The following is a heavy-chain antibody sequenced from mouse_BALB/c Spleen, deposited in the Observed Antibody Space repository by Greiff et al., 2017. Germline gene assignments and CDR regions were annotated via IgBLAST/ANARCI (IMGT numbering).Heavy chain of an antibody. D-gene: IGHD2-4*01. J-gene: IGHJ4*01. CDR2: ISSGGST. V-gene: IGHV5-6-5*01. Sequence: EVKLVESGGGLVKPGGSLKLSCAASGFTFSSYAMSWVSQTPEKRLEWVASISSGGSTYYPDSVKGRFTISRDNARNILYLQMSSLRSEDTAMYYCAREDDYEGYYYAMDYWGQGTSVTVSS. CDR1: GFTFSSYA. CDR3: AREDDYEGYYYAMDY.